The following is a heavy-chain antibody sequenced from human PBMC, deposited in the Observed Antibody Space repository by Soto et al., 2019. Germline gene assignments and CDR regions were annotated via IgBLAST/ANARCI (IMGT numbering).Heavy chain of an antibody. D-gene: IGHD4-4*01. CDR2: IYYSGST. Sequence: QVQLQESGPGLVKPSETLSLTCTVSGGSIGSYYWSWIRQPPGKGLEWIGYIYYSGSTNYNPSLKSRVTISVDTSKNPFSLMLSSVTAADTAVYSCARVRNSVFDYWGQGTLVTVSS. V-gene: IGHV4-59*01. CDR3: ARVRNSVFDY. CDR1: GGSIGSYY. J-gene: IGHJ4*02.